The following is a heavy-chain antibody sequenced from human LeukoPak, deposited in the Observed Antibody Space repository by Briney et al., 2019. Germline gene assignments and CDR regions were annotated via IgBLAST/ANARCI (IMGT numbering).Heavy chain of an antibody. J-gene: IGHJ4*02. Sequence: PSETLSLTCAVYGGSFSGYYWSWIRQPPGKGLEWIGEINHSGSTDYNPSLKSRVTIPVDTSKNQFSLKLSSVTAADTAVYYCARMKLATTSSFDYWGQGTLVTVSS. CDR2: INHSGST. CDR3: ARMKLATTSSFDY. V-gene: IGHV4-34*01. D-gene: IGHD5-24*01. CDR1: GGSFSGYY.